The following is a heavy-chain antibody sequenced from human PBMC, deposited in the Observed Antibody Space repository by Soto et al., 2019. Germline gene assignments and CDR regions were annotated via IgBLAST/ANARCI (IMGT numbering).Heavy chain of an antibody. CDR1: GYSFTSYW. V-gene: IGHV5-10-1*01. J-gene: IGHJ5*02. D-gene: IGHD3-10*01. CDR2: IDPSDSYT. CDR3: ARLMMSVWFGEYNWFDP. Sequence: GESLKISCKGSGYSFTSYWISWVRQMPGKGLEWMGRIDPSDSYTNYSPSFQGHVTISADKSISTAYLQWSSLKASDTAMYYCARLMMSVWFGEYNWFDPWGQGTLVTVSS.